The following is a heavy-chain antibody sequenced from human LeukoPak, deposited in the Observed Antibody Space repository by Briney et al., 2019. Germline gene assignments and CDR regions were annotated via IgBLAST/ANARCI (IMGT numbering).Heavy chain of an antibody. Sequence: ASVKVSCKASGYTFTSYGISWVRQAPGQGLEWMGWISAYNGNTNYAQKLQGRVTMTTDTSTDTAYMELSSLRSEDTAVYYCAAHPFTIFGVVLGFYGMDVWGQGTTVTVSS. CDR1: GYTFTSYG. CDR3: AAHPFTIFGVVLGFYGMDV. CDR2: ISAYNGNT. J-gene: IGHJ6*02. V-gene: IGHV1-18*01. D-gene: IGHD3-3*01.